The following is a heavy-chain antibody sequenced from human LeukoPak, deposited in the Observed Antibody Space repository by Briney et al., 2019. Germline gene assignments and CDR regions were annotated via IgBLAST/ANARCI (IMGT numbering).Heavy chain of an antibody. CDR3: ARASSTYHYDY. V-gene: IGHV3-72*01. CDR2: IRNKANSYTT. D-gene: IGHD6-13*01. CDR1: GFTFSDHY. Sequence: GGSLRLSCAASGFTFSDHYMDWVRQAPGKGLEWVGRIRNKANSYTTEFAASVKGRFTISRDDSKNSLYLQMNGLKTDDTAVYFCARASSTYHYDYWGQGTLVTVSS. J-gene: IGHJ4*02.